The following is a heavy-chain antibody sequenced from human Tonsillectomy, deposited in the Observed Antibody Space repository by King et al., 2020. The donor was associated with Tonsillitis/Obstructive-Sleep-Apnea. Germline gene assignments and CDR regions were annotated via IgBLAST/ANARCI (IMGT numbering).Heavy chain of an antibody. CDR3: AREYNSAVWGPDF. CDR2: INTETGNP. CDR1: GYTFNKFA. J-gene: IGHJ4*02. Sequence: QLVQSGSELKEPGASVIVSCKASGYTFNKFAVIWVRQAPGQGLEWMGWINTETGNPTYAQGFIGRFVFSFDTSVTTAYLQISSLKAEDTAVYYCAREYNSAVWGPDFWGQGTLVTVSS. V-gene: IGHV7-4-1*02. D-gene: IGHD3-16*01.